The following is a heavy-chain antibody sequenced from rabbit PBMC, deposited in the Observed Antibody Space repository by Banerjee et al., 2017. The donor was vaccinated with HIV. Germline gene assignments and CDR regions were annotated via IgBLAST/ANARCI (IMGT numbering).Heavy chain of an antibody. Sequence: QEQLEESGGGLVQPEGSLTLTCTASGFSFSSNAMCWVRQAPGKGLEWIACINTISGTTYYATWAKGRFTISKTSWTTVTLQMTSLTAADTASYFCARDLAGVIGWNFDLWGQGTLVTDS. D-gene: IGHD4-1*01. CDR2: INTISGTT. V-gene: IGHV1S45*01. CDR3: ARDLAGVIGWNFDL. J-gene: IGHJ4*01. CDR1: GFSFSSNA.